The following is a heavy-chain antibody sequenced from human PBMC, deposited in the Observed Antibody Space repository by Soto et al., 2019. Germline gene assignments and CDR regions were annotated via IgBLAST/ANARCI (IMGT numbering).Heavy chain of an antibody. CDR3: ARESRAMDV. CDR1: GYTFTSYY. J-gene: IGHJ6*02. CDR2: INPTSGGT. V-gene: IGHV1-46*01. Sequence: QVQLVQSGAEVKKPGASVKVSCKASGYTFTSYYIHWVRQAPGRGLEWMGIINPTSGGTSYAQKFQGRVTMTRDTSTSTVYMELSSLRSEDTAVYYCARESRAMDVWGQGTTVTVSS.